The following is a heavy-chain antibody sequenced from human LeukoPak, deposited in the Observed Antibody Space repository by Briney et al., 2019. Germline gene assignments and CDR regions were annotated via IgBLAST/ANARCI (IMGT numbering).Heavy chain of an antibody. CDR2: IRKDGNDE. V-gene: IGHV3-7*01. CDR1: GFTFSNYW. Sequence: PGGSLRLSCAASGFTFSNYWMSWVRQAPGKGLEWVANIRKDGNDEYYVDSVKGRFSISRDNAKNSLYLHMNSLRAEDTAVYHCAALDTRMVTDVGYWGQGTLVTVSS. D-gene: IGHD5-18*01. J-gene: IGHJ4*02. CDR3: AALDTRMVTDVGY.